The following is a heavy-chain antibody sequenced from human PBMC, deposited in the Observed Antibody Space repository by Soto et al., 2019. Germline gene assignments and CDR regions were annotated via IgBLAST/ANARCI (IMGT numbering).Heavy chain of an antibody. CDR2: IYPGDSDT. D-gene: IGHD2-21*01. Sequence: GESLKISCKGSGYSFTSYWIGWVRQMPGKGLEWMGIIYPGDSDTRYSPSFQGQVTISADKSISTAYLQWSSLKAPDTAMYYCARRPYCGGDCSKYNWFDPWGQGTLVTVSS. CDR1: GYSFTSYW. V-gene: IGHV5-51*01. J-gene: IGHJ5*02. CDR3: ARRPYCGGDCSKYNWFDP.